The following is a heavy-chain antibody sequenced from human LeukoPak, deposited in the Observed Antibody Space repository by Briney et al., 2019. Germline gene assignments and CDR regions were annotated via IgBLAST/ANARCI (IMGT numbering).Heavy chain of an antibody. J-gene: IGHJ5*02. CDR1: GFTFSSYG. D-gene: IGHD3-3*01. V-gene: IGHV3-30*03. Sequence: GGSLRLSCAASGFTFSSYGMHWVRQAPGKGLEWVAVISYDGSNKYYADSVKGRFTISRDNSKNTLYLQMNSLRAEDTAVYYCARVRGIDFWSGYYYNDPWGQGTLVTVSS. CDR2: ISYDGSNK. CDR3: ARVRGIDFWSGYYYNDP.